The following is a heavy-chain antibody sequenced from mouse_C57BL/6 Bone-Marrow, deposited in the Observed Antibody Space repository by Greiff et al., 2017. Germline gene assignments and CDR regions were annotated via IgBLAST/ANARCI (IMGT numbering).Heavy chain of an antibody. CDR3: ARVTGVASDMEV. Sequence: QVQLQQPGAELVKPGASVKMSCKASGYTFTSYWITWVKQRPGQGLEWIGDIYPGRGSTNYNEKFKGKATLTVDTSFNTAHMQLSSLTSEVSAVDYCARVTGVASDMEVWGKGTTVTVSS. V-gene: IGHV1-55*01. D-gene: IGHD1-1*01. J-gene: IGHJ1*03. CDR1: GYTFTSYW. CDR2: IYPGRGST.